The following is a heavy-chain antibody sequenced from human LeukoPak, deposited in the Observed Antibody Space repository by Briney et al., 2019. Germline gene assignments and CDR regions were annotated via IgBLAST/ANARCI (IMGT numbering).Heavy chain of an antibody. J-gene: IGHJ6*02. CDR1: GYTFTNYY. CDR3: ARRYCSGGSCYSGVFYYYYGVDV. CDR2: INPSGGNT. Sequence: ASVEVSCKASGYTFTNYYMHWVRQAPGQGLEWMGIINPSGGNTRYAQKFQGRVTMTRDTSTSTVYMELSSLRSEDTAVYYCARRYCSGGSCYSGVFYYYYGVDVWGQGTTVTVSS. D-gene: IGHD2-15*01. V-gene: IGHV1-46*01.